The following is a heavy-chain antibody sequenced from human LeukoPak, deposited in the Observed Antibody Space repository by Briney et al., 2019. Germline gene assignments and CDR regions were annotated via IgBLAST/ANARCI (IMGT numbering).Heavy chain of an antibody. CDR3: AKVPGYYYDSSGYYYDN. J-gene: IGHJ4*02. D-gene: IGHD3-22*01. CDR1: GFTFSSYG. V-gene: IGHV3-23*01. CDR2: ISGSGGST. Sequence: GGSLRLSCAASGFTFSSYGMSWVRQAPGKGLEWVSAISGSGGSTYYADSVKGRFTISRDNSKNTLYLQMNSLRAEDTAVYYCAKVPGYYYDSSGYYYDNWGQGTLVTVSS.